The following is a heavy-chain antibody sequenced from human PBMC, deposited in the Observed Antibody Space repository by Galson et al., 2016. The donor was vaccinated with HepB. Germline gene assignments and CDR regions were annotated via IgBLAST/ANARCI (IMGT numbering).Heavy chain of an antibody. D-gene: IGHD3-10*01. J-gene: IGHJ6*02. CDR1: GGSFSDHY. CDR3: ARYKRYYHGSGRVNYYYIMDV. Sequence: ETLSLTCAVYGGSFSDHYWNWIRQPPGKGLEWIGEINHGGSTNYNPSLKSRVTMTVDTSKNEFSLTLNSVTAADTAMYYCARYKRYYHGSGRVNYYYIMDVWGQGTTVIVSS. CDR2: INHGGST. V-gene: IGHV4-34*01.